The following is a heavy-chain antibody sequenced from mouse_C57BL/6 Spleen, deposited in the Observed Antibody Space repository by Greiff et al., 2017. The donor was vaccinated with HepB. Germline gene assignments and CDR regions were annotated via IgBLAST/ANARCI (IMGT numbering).Heavy chain of an antibody. CDR2: INPGSGGT. Sequence: VQLVESGAELVRPGTSVKVSCKASGYAFTNYLIEWVKQRPGQGLEWIGVINPGSGGTNYNEKFKGKATLTADKSSSTAYMQLSSLTSEDSAVYFCARGWLLRYFDYWGQGTTLTVSS. CDR3: ARGWLLRYFDY. V-gene: IGHV1-54*01. D-gene: IGHD2-3*01. J-gene: IGHJ2*01. CDR1: GYAFTNYL.